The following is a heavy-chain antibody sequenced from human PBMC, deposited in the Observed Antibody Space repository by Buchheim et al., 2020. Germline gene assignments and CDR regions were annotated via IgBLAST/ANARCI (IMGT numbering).Heavy chain of an antibody. Sequence: EVQLLESGGGLVQPGGSLRLSCAASGFTFTSYAMSWVRQAPGKGLEWVSAIRDSGGSPYYADSVEGRFTISRDQTKDPLYLPMYGLRAEDTAIYYCVKLGVPDFWRNYPFDYWG. V-gene: IGHV3-23*01. J-gene: IGHJ5*01. CDR2: IRDSGGSP. CDR1: GFTFTSYA. D-gene: IGHD3-3*01. CDR3: VKLGVPDFWRNYPFDY.